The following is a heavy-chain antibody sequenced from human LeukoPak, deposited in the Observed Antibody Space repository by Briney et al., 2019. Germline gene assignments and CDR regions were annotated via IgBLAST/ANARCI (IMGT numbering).Heavy chain of an antibody. V-gene: IGHV3-23*01. Sequence: GGSLRLSCAASGFTFSSYAMSWVRQAPGKGLEWVSAISGSGGSTYYADSVKGRFTISRDNSKNTLYLQMNSLRAEDTAVYYGAKDLALSGVVVITLDYWGQGTLVTVSS. CDR2: ISGSGGST. D-gene: IGHD3-22*01. CDR3: AKDLALSGVVVITLDY. J-gene: IGHJ4*02. CDR1: GFTFSSYA.